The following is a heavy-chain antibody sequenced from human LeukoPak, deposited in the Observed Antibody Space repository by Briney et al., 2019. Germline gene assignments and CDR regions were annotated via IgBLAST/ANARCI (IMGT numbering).Heavy chain of an antibody. CDR1: GGSFSGYY. J-gene: IGHJ4*02. CDR3: ASRIAVSKFDY. V-gene: IGHV4-34*01. CDR2: INHSGST. Sequence: SETLSLTCAVYGGSFSGYYWSWIRQPPGKGLEWIGEINHSGSTNYNPSLKSRVTISVDTSKNQFSLKLSSVTAADTAVYYCASRIAVSKFDYWGQGTLVTVSS. D-gene: IGHD6-19*01.